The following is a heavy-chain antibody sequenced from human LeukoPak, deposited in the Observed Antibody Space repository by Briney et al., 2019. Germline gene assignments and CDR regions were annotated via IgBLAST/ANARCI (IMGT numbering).Heavy chain of an antibody. CDR1: GGSFSGYY. Sequence: SETLSLTCAVYGGSFSGYYWSWIRQPPGKGLEWIGEINHSGSTNYNPSLKSRVTISVDKSKNQFSLKLSSVTAADTAVYYCAREGSSSRYFDYWGQGTLVTVSS. D-gene: IGHD6-6*01. CDR2: INHSGST. V-gene: IGHV4-34*01. J-gene: IGHJ4*02. CDR3: AREGSSSRYFDY.